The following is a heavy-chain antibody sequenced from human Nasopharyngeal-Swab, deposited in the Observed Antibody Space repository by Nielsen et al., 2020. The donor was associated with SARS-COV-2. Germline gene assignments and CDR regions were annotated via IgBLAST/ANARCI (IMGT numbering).Heavy chain of an antibody. Sequence: WIRQPPGKGLEWIGSIYYSGSTYYNPSLKSRVTISVDTSKNQFSLKLSSVTAADTAVYYCARIIAAAGTVGYMDVWGKGTTVPSP. D-gene: IGHD6-13*01. J-gene: IGHJ6*03. CDR3: ARIIAAAGTVGYMDV. CDR2: IYYSGST. V-gene: IGHV4-39*01.